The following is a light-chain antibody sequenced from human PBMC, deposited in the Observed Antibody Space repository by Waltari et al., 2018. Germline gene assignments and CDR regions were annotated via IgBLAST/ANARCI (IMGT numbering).Light chain of an antibody. CDR2: DSS. V-gene: IGKV3-20*01. Sequence: DIVLTQSPGTLSLSPGERATLSCRANQYVGSNFLAWYQQKPGQAPRLLNYDSSNRATGIPDRFSGSGSGTDFTLTISGLEPEDFAVYHCHQYGSSPHTFGGGTKVEIE. CDR1: QYVGSNF. J-gene: IGKJ4*01. CDR3: HQYGSSPHT.